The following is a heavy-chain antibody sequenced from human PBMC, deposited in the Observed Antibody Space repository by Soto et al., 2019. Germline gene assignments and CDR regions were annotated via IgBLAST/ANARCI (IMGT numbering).Heavy chain of an antibody. CDR3: ARLNGDCVSTNCHGYYGMDV. V-gene: IGHV4-39*01. Sequence: QLQLQESGPGLVKPSETLSLTCTVSGGSVSSNSYSWGWIRQSPGKGLEWIGTIYSSENTYYNPSLPSRVPISVDTSKNEFSLRLSSVTGADTAVYYCARLNGDCVSTNCHGYYGMDVWGQGTTVTVSS. CDR1: GGSVSSNSYS. D-gene: IGHD2-2*03. J-gene: IGHJ6*02. CDR2: IYSSENT.